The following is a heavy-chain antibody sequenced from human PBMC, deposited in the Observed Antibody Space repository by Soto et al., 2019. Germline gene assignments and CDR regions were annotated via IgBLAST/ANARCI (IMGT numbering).Heavy chain of an antibody. CDR1: GFTFSTHA. CDR3: AREQTGITTTGGGRIDH. Sequence: QVQLVESGGGVVQPGRSLRLSCAASGFTFSTHAMHWVRQAPGKGLECVAIVSFDGSNKYYADAVKGRFTISRDTSKHTLYLQMSGLTPEDTAVYYGAREQTGITTTGGGRIDHWGQGNLVTVSS. CDR2: VSFDGSNK. D-gene: IGHD1-20*01. V-gene: IGHV3-30-3*01. J-gene: IGHJ4*02.